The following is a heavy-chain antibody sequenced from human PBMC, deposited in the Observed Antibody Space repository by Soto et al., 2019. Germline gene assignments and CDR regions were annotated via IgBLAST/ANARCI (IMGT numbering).Heavy chain of an antibody. Sequence: QVQLVESGGGVVQPGRSLRLSCAASGFTFSSYAMHWVRQAPGKGLEWVAVISYDGSNKYYADSVKGRFTISRDNSKNTLYLQMNSLRAEDTAVYYCARERSIFGVVNNEYWGQGTLVTVSS. CDR3: ARERSIFGVVNNEY. V-gene: IGHV3-30-3*01. CDR2: ISYDGSNK. D-gene: IGHD3-3*01. J-gene: IGHJ4*02. CDR1: GFTFSSYA.